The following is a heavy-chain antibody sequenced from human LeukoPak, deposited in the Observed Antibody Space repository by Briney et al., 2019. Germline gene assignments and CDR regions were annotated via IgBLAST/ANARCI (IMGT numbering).Heavy chain of an antibody. D-gene: IGHD2-8*02. CDR3: SSGGPFQH. CDR2: IRYDGSNK. V-gene: IGHV3-30*02. Sequence: GGSLRLSCAASGFTFSSYGMHWVRQAPGKGLEWVAFIRYDGSNKYYADSVKGRFTISRDNSKNTLYLQMNSLRAEGTAVYYCSSGGPFQHWGQGTLVTVSS. CDR1: GFTFSSYG. J-gene: IGHJ1*01.